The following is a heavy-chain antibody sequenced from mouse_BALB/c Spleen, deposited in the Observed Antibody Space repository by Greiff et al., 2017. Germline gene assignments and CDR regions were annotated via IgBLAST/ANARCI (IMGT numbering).Heavy chain of an antibody. CDR2: IRLKSNNYAT. Sequence: EVMLVESGGGLVQPGGSMKLSCVASGFTFSNYWMNWVRQSPEKGLEWVAEIRLKSNNYATHYAESVKGRFTISRDDSKSSVYLQMNNLRAEDTGIYYCTRFYYYGSSYGFDYWGQGTTLTVSS. J-gene: IGHJ2*01. CDR3: TRFYYYGSSYGFDY. D-gene: IGHD1-1*01. V-gene: IGHV6-6*02. CDR1: GFTFSNYW.